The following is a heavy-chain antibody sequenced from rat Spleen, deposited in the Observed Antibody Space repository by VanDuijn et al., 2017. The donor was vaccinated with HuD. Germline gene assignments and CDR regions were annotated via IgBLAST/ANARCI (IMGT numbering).Heavy chain of an antibody. CDR3: ATDSGQLSY. V-gene: IGHV5S14*01. Sequence: EVQLVESGGGLVQPGRSLKLSCAASGFTFSDYAMAWVRQTPTRGLEWVASISSGGGNSYYRDSVKGRFTISRDNAKNTQYLQMDSLRSEDTATYYCATDSGQLSYWGQGVMVTVSS. CDR1: GFTFSDYA. D-gene: IGHD1-2*01. J-gene: IGHJ2*01. CDR2: ISSGGGNS.